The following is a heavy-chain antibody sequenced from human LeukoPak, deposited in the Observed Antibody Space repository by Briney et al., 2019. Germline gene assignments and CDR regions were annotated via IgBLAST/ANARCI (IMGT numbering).Heavy chain of an antibody. V-gene: IGHV4-39*01. CDR2: IYYSGST. J-gene: IGHJ4*02. D-gene: IGHD3-10*01. CDR3: ARVAPLWFGEFPLDY. Sequence: KSSETLSLTCTVSGGSISSSSYYWGWIRQPPGRGLEWIGSIYYSGSTYYNPSLKSRVTISVDTSKNQFSLKLSSVTAADTAVYYCARVAPLWFGEFPLDYWGQGTLVTVSS. CDR1: GGSISSSSYY.